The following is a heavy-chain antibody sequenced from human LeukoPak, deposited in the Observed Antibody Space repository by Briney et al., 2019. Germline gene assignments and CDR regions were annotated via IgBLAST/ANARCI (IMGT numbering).Heavy chain of an antibody. CDR1: VGSFSGAN. CDR2: INHSGST. V-gene: IGHV4-34*01. D-gene: IGHD3-10*01. J-gene: IGHJ4*02. CDR3: ARGNRLELWGVLEY. Sequence: SETLSLTRAVYVGSFSGANWSWIPQPPGKGLEWIGEINHSGSTNYNPSLKSRVTISVDTSKNQFSLKLSSVTAADTAIYYCARGNRLELWGVLEYWGQETLVTVSS.